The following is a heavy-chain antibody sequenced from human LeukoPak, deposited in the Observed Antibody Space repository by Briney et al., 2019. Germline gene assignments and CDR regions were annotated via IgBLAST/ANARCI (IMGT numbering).Heavy chain of an antibody. CDR1: GGSVSSTSSSYF. CDR2: IYHTGST. CDR3: TRSIMNFYVSGT. J-gene: IGHJ5*02. Sequence: PSETLSLTCTVSGGSVSSTSSSYFWNCMRQPPGKGLEWFGYIYHTGSTKYNPSLERRVTMSVDTFKDQFSLKLGSVTAADTAVYYCTRSIMNFYVSGTWGRGTLVTVSS. V-gene: IGHV4-61*01. D-gene: IGHD3-10*01.